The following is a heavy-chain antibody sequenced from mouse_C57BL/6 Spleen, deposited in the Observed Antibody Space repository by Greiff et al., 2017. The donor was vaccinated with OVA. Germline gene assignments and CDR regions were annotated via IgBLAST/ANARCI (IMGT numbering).Heavy chain of an antibody. V-gene: IGHV1-5*01. CDR2: IYPGNSDT. CDR3: TLDSSGYAWFAY. J-gene: IGHJ3*01. CDR1: GYTFTSYW. D-gene: IGHD3-2*02. Sequence: EVQLQQSGTVLARPGASVKMSCKTSGYTFTSYWMHWVKQRPGQGLEWIGAIYPGNSDTSYNQKFKGKAKLTAVTSASTAYMELSSLTNEDSAVYYCTLDSSGYAWFAYWGQGTLVTVSA.